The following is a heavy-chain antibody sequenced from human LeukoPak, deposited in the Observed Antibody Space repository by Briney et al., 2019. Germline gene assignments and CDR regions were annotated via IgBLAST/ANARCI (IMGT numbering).Heavy chain of an antibody. V-gene: IGHV4-39*07. CDR3: ARGPTVTNDAFDT. D-gene: IGHD4-17*01. CDR2: IYYSGST. CDR1: GGSISSSSYY. J-gene: IGHJ3*02. Sequence: PSETLSLTCTVSGGSISSSSYYWGWIRQPPGKGLEWIGSIYYSGSTYYTPSLKSRVTISVDTSKNQFYLKLSSVTAADTAVYYCARGPTVTNDAFDTWGQGTMVTVSS.